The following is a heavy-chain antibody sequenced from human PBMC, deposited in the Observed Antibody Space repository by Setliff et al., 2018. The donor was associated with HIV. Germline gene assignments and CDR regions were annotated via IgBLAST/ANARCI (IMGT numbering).Heavy chain of an antibody. CDR1: GGSTFY. V-gene: IGHV4-4*07. J-gene: IGHJ6*03. D-gene: IGHD3-22*01. CDR3: AKVLNYYDSSGYHYAYYYMDV. CDR2: IDTSGST. Sequence: PSETLSLTCTVFGGSTFYWSWIRQPAGKGLEWIGHIDTSGSTNCNPSLKSRVTISVDTSKSQFSLNVNSVTAADTAVYYCAKVLNYYDSSGYHYAYYYMDVWGKGTTVTVSS.